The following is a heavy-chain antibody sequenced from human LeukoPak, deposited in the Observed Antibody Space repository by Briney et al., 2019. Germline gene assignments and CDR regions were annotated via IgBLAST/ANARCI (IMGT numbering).Heavy chain of an antibody. D-gene: IGHD2-21*01. V-gene: IGHV1-2*02. CDR1: GYTFTGYY. Sequence: EASVKVSCKASGYTFTGYYMHWVRQAPGQGLEWMGWINPNSGGTNYAQKFQGRVTMTRDTSISTAYMELSRLRSDDTAVYYCGRSDYYYYGMDVWGQGTTVTVSS. CDR2: INPNSGGT. CDR3: GRSDYYYYGMDV. J-gene: IGHJ6*02.